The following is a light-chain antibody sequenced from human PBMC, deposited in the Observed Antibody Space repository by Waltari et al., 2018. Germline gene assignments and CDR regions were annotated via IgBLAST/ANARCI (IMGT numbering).Light chain of an antibody. CDR1: TLGKKS. V-gene: IGLV3-1*01. CDR2: SVT. J-gene: IGLJ1*01. CDR3: QAWDSSVSYV. Sequence: SYELTQPPSVPVSPGQTAPITCSGETLGKKSTCWYQQKPGQSPRLVIYSVTQRHSAIPELFSSSNSGNTATLTISGTQPIDEADYYCQAWDSSVSYVFGTGTKVTVL.